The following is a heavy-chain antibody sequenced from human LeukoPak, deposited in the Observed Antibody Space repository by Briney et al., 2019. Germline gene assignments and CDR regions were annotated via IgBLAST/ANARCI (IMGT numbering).Heavy chain of an antibody. V-gene: IGHV3-23*01. Sequence: PGGSLRLSCAAAGFTLRSYAVSWGRQAPGKGLEWVSGISGSGYPTYYADSVKGRFTISRDNSKNTLYLQMSSLRADDTAVYYCAKDGARSGWYSSGFDCWGQGTLVTVSS. CDR1: GFTLRSYA. J-gene: IGHJ4*02. CDR2: ISGSGYPT. CDR3: AKDGARSGWYSSGFDC. D-gene: IGHD6-19*01.